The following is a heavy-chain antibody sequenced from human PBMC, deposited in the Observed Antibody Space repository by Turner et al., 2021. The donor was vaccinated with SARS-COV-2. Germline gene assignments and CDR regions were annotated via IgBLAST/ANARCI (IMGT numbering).Heavy chain of an antibody. CDR1: GGSFTSYY. D-gene: IGHD6-6*01. CDR3: ARDIADRRRAFDY. CDR2: SKQTGNT. V-gene: IGHV4-34*01. Sequence: QVQLQQWGAGLLKPSETLSLPCAVFGGSFTSYYWSWIRQPPGKDLEWYGESKQTGNTNYNPSHKSRVTISVETSNYQFSLNRRSGTAADTAVYYCARDIADRRRAFDYWGQGTQVTVSS. J-gene: IGHJ4*02.